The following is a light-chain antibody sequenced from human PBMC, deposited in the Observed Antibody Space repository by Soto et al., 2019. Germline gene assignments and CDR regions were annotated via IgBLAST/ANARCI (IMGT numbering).Light chain of an antibody. CDR2: DVS. Sequence: QSALTQPASVSGSPGQSIAISCTGTSSDVGGYNYVSWYQHHPGKVPQIMMYDVSSRPSGVSDRFSGSKSGNTASLTISGLQAEDEADYYCSSYTSSNTYVFGTGTKVTVL. V-gene: IGLV2-14*03. CDR3: SSYTSSNTYV. CDR1: SSDVGGYNY. J-gene: IGLJ1*01.